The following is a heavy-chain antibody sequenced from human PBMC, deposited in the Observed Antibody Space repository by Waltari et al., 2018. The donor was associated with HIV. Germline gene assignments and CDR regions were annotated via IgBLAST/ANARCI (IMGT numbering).Heavy chain of an antibody. CDR3: ARVPTGGVAVYYYMDV. D-gene: IGHD6-19*01. CDR1: GYIFTTYG. CDR2: RSGYNGNT. V-gene: IGHV1-18*01. J-gene: IGHJ6*03. Sequence: QVQLVQSGAEVKKPGASVKVSCKASGYIFTTYGISWVRQAPGQGLEWMGWRSGYNGNTNNEPKCQGRVSMTTDTSTSTAYMELRSLRSDDTAVYYCARVPTGGVAVYYYMDVWGKGTTVTVSS.